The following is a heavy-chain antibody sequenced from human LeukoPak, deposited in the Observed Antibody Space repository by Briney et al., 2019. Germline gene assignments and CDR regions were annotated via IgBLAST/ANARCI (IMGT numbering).Heavy chain of an antibody. V-gene: IGHV3-11*04. D-gene: IGHD6-19*01. J-gene: IGHJ5*01. CDR3: ARDYSSGWYDC. CDR1: GFTFSDYY. CDR2: ISSSGSTI. Sequence: GGSLRLSCAASGFTFSDYYMSWIRQAPGKGLEWVSYISSSGSTIYYADSVKGRFTTSRDNAKNSLYLQMNSLRAEDTAVYYCARDYSSGWYDCWGQGTLVTVSS.